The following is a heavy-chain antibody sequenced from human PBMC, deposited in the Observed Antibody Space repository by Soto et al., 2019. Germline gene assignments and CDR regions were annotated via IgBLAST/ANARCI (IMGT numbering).Heavy chain of an antibody. V-gene: IGHV4-4*02. D-gene: IGHD6-19*01. J-gene: IGHJ4*02. CDR3: VRDSGNGWKDY. CDR2: IDHSVST. Sequence: SETLSLTCAVSGGSISSTNWWNWVRQPPGKGLEWIGEIDHSVSTNYNPSLKSRVTMSVDKPKNQFSLKLSSVTAADTAVYYCVRDSGNGWKDYWGQGTLVT. CDR1: GGSISSTNW.